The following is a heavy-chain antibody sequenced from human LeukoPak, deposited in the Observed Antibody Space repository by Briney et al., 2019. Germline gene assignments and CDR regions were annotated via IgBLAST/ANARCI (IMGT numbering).Heavy chain of an antibody. CDR1: GGSISSYY. V-gene: IGHV4-59*01. CDR2: IYYSGST. D-gene: IGHD2-2*01. Sequence: SETLSLTCTVSGGSISSYYWSWIRQPPGKGLEWIGYIYYSGSTNYNPSLKSRVTISVDTSKNQFSLKLSSVTAADTAVYYCARGLNRWGTSSLAYWGQGTLVTVSS. CDR3: ARGLNRWGTSSLAY. J-gene: IGHJ4*02.